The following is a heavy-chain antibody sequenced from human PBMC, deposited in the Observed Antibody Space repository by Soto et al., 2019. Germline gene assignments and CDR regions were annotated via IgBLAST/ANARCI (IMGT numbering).Heavy chain of an antibody. V-gene: IGHV3-30*18. J-gene: IGHJ4*02. Sequence: QVQLVESGGGVVQPGGSLRLSCAASGFTFSKYGMHWVRQAPGKGLEWVAVISYDGSVEYYGDSVKGRFTISRDNSQHTLFLQVTSLRAEDTAVYYCAKPPEPFRAPYYFDSWGRGTMVTVSS. CDR2: ISYDGSVE. D-gene: IGHD1-26*01. CDR3: AKPPEPFRAPYYFDS. CDR1: GFTFSKYG.